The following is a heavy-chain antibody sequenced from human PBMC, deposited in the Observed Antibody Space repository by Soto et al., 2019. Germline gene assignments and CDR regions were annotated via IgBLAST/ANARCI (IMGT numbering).Heavy chain of an antibody. Sequence: SETLCLTCTVSGGSISSDYWSWIRQPPGKGLEWIGYIYYSGSTNYNPSLKSRVTISVDTSKNQFSLKLSSVTAADTAVYYCARHPLKYYDFWNGYSRTAIPYYFDYWGQGTLVT. J-gene: IGHJ4*02. V-gene: IGHV4-59*08. CDR3: ARHPLKYYDFWNGYSRTAIPYYFDY. CDR2: IYYSGST. D-gene: IGHD3-3*01. CDR1: GGSISSDY.